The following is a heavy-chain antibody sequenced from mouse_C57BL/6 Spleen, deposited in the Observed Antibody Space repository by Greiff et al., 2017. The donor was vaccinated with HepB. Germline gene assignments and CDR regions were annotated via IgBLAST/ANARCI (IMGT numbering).Heavy chain of an antibody. CDR1: GFTFSSYG. CDR2: ISSGGSYT. CDR3: ARDWDVRAWFAY. J-gene: IGHJ3*01. D-gene: IGHD4-1*01. Sequence: EVKLVESGGDLVKPGGSLKLSCAASGFTFSSYGMSWVRQTPDKRLEWVATISSGGSYTYYPDSVKGRFTISRDNAKNTLYLQMSSLKSEDTAMYYCARDWDVRAWFAYWGQGTLVTVSA. V-gene: IGHV5-6*01.